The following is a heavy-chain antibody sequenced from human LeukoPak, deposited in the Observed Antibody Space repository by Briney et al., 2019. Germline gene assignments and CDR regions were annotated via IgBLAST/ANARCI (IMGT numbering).Heavy chain of an antibody. J-gene: IGHJ4*02. CDR2: ISGSGGTT. D-gene: IGHD3-10*01. CDR3: AKYSSSGSYGTLDY. Sequence: GGSLRLSCAASGFTFSNYAMSWVRQAPGKGLEWVSAISGSGGTTYYADSVKGRFTISRDNSLYLQMNSLRAEDTAVYYCAKYSSSGSYGTLDYWGQGTLVTVSS. V-gene: IGHV3-23*01. CDR1: GFTFSNYA.